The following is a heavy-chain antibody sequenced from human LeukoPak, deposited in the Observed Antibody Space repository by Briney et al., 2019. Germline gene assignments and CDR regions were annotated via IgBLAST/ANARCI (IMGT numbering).Heavy chain of an antibody. CDR3: ARCYYDGSGFYYYFDY. CDR1: GFSVSNYY. CDR2: IYSGGNT. D-gene: IGHD3-22*01. Sequence: PGGSLSLSCAASGFSVSNYYMSWVRQAPGKGLEWVSVIYSGGNTYYIDSVKGRFTISRDNPKNTVFLQMGSLRGEDTAVYYCARCYYDGSGFYYYFDYWGQGTLVTVSS. J-gene: IGHJ4*02. V-gene: IGHV3-53*01.